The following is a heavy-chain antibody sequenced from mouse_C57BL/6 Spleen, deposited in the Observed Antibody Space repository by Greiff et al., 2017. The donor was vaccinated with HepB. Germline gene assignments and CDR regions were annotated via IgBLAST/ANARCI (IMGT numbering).Heavy chain of an antibody. V-gene: IGHV5-6*01. Sequence: EVKVVESGGDLVKPGGSLKLSCAASGFTFSSYGMSWVRQTPDKRLEWVATISSGGSYTYYPDSVKGRFTISRDNAKNTLYLQMSSLKSEDTAMYYCARHGYYGSSYSYYFDYWGQGTTLTVSS. J-gene: IGHJ2*01. CDR2: ISSGGSYT. CDR1: GFTFSSYG. D-gene: IGHD1-1*01. CDR3: ARHGYYGSSYSYYFDY.